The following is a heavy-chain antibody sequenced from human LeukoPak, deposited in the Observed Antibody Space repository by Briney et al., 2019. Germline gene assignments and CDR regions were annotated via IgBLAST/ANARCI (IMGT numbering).Heavy chain of an antibody. D-gene: IGHD3-10*01. J-gene: IGHJ3*02. Sequence: GGSLRLSCAASGFNFNNFVMHWVRQAPAKGLEWVPEISFDGRKKTYVDSVKGRFTISRDSPKNTVYLQMDSLRAEDTAVYYCARGAEKILSFGEYPSDAFDIWGQGTMVSVTS. CDR1: GFNFNNFV. CDR2: ISFDGRKK. V-gene: IGHV3-30*03. CDR3: ARGAEKILSFGEYPSDAFDI.